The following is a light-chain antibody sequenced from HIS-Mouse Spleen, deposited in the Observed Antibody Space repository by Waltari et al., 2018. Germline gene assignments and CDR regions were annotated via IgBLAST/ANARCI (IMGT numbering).Light chain of an antibody. J-gene: IGLJ3*02. Sequence: QSALTQPASVSGSPGQSITISCPGTSSDVGSYNLVPWYQQHPGKAPNLMIYEGSKRPSGVSNRFSGSKSGNTASLTISGLQAEDEADYYCCSYAGSSTWVFGGGTKLTVL. CDR1: SSDVGSYNL. CDR2: EGS. CDR3: CSYAGSSTWV. V-gene: IGLV2-23*01.